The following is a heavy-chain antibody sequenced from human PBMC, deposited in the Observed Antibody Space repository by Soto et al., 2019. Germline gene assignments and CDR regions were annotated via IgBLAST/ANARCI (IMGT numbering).Heavy chain of an antibody. CDR2: IYWDDDK. V-gene: IGHV2-5*02. Sequence: QITLKESGPPLVKPTQPLTLTCTFSGFSLSTSGVGVGWIRQPPGKALEWLAVIYWDDDKRSSSSLKSRLTITKDPSKNQVVLTMTNMDPVDTATYYCAHHPYYGLAPYSFDYWGQGILVTVSS. CDR3: AHHPYYGLAPYSFDY. J-gene: IGHJ4*02. D-gene: IGHD3-10*01. CDR1: GFSLSTSGVG.